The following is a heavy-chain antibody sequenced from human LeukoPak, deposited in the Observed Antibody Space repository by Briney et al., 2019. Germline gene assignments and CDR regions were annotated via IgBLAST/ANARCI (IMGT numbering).Heavy chain of an antibody. D-gene: IGHD3-9*01. CDR1: GGTFSNYA. J-gene: IGHJ4*02. CDR3: ARDLVGSHTSYSSGAWDY. CDR2: IIPMFDTA. Sequence: SVKVSCKASGGTFSNYAISWVRQAPGQGLEWMGGIIPMFDTADYAQNFQGTLTITADESTSTAYMELSSLRAEDTAVYYCARDLVGSHTSYSSGAWDYWGQGTLVTVSS. V-gene: IGHV1-69*13.